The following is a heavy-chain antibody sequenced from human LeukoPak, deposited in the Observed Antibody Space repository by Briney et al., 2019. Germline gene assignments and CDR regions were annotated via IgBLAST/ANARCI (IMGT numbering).Heavy chain of an antibody. CDR3: ARDLGSRYCSSTSCSDNNWFDP. CDR2: IIPIFGTA. J-gene: IGHJ5*02. Sequence: ASVKVSCKASGGTFSSYAISWVRQAPGQGLEWMGRIIPIFGTANYAQKFQGRVTITTDESTSTAYMELSSLRSEDTAVYYCARDLGSRYCSSTSCSDNNWFDPWGEGTLVTASS. D-gene: IGHD2-2*01. V-gene: IGHV1-69*05. CDR1: GGTFSSYA.